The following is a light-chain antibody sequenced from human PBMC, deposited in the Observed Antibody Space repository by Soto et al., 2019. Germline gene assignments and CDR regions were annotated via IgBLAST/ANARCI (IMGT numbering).Light chain of an antibody. CDR1: RSNIGSNY. Sequence: QSALTQPPTASGTPGQTVTISCSGSRSNIGSNYVYWYQQVPGTAPKLLIYRSDQRPSGVPDRFSGSKSGTSSSLAISGLRSEDEADYYCVAWDDSLSGGVFGGGTQLTVL. CDR3: VAWDDSLSGGV. V-gene: IGLV1-47*01. CDR2: RSD. J-gene: IGLJ7*01.